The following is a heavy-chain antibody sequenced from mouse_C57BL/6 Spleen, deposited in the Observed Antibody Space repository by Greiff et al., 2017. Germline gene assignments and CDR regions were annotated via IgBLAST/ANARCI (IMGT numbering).Heavy chain of an antibody. CDR2: IYPGDGDT. CDR3: ARGEKQLRLFAY. V-gene: IGHV1-80*01. D-gene: IGHD3-2*02. J-gene: IGHJ3*01. CDR1: GYAFSSYW. Sequence: QVQLQQSGAELVKPGASVKISCKASGYAFSSYWMNWVKQRPGKGLEWIGQIYPGDGDTNYNGKFKGKATLTADKSSSTAYMQLSSLTSEDSAVYFCARGEKQLRLFAYWGQGTLVTVSA.